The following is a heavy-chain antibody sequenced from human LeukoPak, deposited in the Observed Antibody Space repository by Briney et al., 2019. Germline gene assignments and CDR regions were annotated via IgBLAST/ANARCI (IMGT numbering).Heavy chain of an antibody. D-gene: IGHD3-10*01. CDR2: IYHSGST. CDR1: GGSISSSSYY. CDR3: ARGSTDYYGSGSYYLDV. V-gene: IGHV4-39*07. J-gene: IGHJ6*03. Sequence: PSETLSLTYTVSGGSISSSSYYWGWIRQPPGKGLEWLGEIYHSGSTNYNPSLQSRVTISVDKSKNQFSLKLSSVTAADTAVYYCARGSTDYYGSGSYYLDVWGKGTTVTVSS.